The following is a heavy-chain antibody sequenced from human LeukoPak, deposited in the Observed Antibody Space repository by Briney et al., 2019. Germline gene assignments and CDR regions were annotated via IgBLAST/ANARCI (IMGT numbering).Heavy chain of an antibody. J-gene: IGHJ4*02. CDR3: AKDPYYYGSGSYFDY. V-gene: IGHV3-23*01. CDR2: ISGSGGST. CDR1: GFTFSSYA. Sequence: GGSLRLSCAASGFTFSSYAMSWVRQAPGKGLEWVSAISGSGGSTYYADSVKGRFTISRDNSKNTLYLQMNSLRAEDTAVYYCAKDPYYYGSGSYFDYWGQGTLVTVSS. D-gene: IGHD3-10*01.